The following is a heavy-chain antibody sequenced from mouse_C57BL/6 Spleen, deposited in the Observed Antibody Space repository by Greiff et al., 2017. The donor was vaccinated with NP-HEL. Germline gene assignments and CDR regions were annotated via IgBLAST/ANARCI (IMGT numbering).Heavy chain of an antibody. V-gene: IGHV5-16*01. CDR1: GFTFSDYY. D-gene: IGHD2-4*01. CDR2: INYDGSST. Sequence: EVHLVESEGGLVQPGRSMKLSCTASGFTFSDYYMAWVRQVPEKGLEWVANINYDGSSTYYLDSLKSRFIISRDNAKNILYLQMSSLKSEDTATYYCARDGDYDYEYFDVWGTGTTVTVSS. CDR3: ARDGDYDYEYFDV. J-gene: IGHJ1*03.